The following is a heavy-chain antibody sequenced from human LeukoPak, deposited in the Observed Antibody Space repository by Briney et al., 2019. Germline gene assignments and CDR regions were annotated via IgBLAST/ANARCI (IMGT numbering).Heavy chain of an antibody. D-gene: IGHD6-13*01. Sequence: GGSLRLSCAASGFSFRDDYMSWIRQAPGKGLEWLSYISISSTYTKYADSVKGRFTISRDNAKSSLYLQMNSLREEDTAVYYCARQLSSQNFDSWGQGTLVTVSS. J-gene: IGHJ4*02. CDR1: GFSFRDDY. CDR2: ISISSTYT. CDR3: ARQLSSQNFDS. V-gene: IGHV3-11*03.